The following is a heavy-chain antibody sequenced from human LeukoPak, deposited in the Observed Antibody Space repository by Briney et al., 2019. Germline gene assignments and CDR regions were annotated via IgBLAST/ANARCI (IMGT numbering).Heavy chain of an antibody. CDR1: GGAIASGGYS. Sequence: SQTLSLTCTVSGGAIASGGYSWNWIRQSPGKGLEWIGCIYDRGPAYYNPSLKSRFTISVDRPKNQFFLNVTSLTAADAAVYYCARSRQASGLLSSWGQGTPVVVSS. CDR3: ARSRQASGLLSS. J-gene: IGHJ5*02. V-gene: IGHV4-30-2*06. CDR2: IYDRGPA. D-gene: IGHD3-10*01.